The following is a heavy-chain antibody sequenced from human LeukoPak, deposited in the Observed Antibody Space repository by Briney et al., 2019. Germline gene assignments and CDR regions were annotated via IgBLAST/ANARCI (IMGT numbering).Heavy chain of an antibody. CDR1: GFTFSSYG. J-gene: IGHJ4*02. CDR3: AKESTIFGVVIMEALDY. Sequence: GGSLRLSCAASGFTFSSYGMHWVRQAPGKGLEWVAFIRYDGSNRYYADSVKGRFTISRDNSKNTLYLQMNSLRAEDTAVYYCAKESTIFGVVIMEALDYRGQGTLVTVSS. CDR2: IRYDGSNR. V-gene: IGHV3-30*02. D-gene: IGHD3-3*01.